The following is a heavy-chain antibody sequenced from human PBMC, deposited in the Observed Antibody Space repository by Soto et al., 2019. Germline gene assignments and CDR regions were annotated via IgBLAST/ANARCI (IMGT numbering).Heavy chain of an antibody. CDR1: GFTFSSYN. D-gene: IGHD2-2*01. CDR2: ITSSSSYI. Sequence: GGSLRLSCAASGFTFSSYNMNWVRQAPGKELEWVSSITSSSSYIYYADSVKGRFTISRDNAKNSLYLQMNSLRAEDTAVYFCARDPYCGSTSCYYGPYYYNYMDVWGKGTXVTVSS. V-gene: IGHV3-21*01. J-gene: IGHJ6*03. CDR3: ARDPYCGSTSCYYGPYYYNYMDV.